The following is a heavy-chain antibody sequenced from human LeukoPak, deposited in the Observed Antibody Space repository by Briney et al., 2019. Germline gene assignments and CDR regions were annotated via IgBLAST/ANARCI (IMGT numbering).Heavy chain of an antibody. CDR1: GFTFSNAW. V-gene: IGHV3-15*01. CDR3: TTASDVTPLYYFDY. D-gene: IGHD2-15*01. Sequence: PGGSLRLSCAASGFTFSNAWMSWVRQAPGKGLEWVGRIKSKTDGGTTDYAAPVKGRFTISRDDSKNTLYLQMNSLKTEDTAVYHCTTASDVTPLYYFDYWGQGTLVTVSS. J-gene: IGHJ4*02. CDR2: IKSKTDGGTT.